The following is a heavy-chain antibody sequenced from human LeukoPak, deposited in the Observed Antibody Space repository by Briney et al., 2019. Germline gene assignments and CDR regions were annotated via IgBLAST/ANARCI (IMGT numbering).Heavy chain of an antibody. D-gene: IGHD6-19*01. CDR3: ARDGAVARYHSY. Sequence: ASVKVSCKASGYTFTGYYMHWVRQAPGQGLEWMGWISAYNGNTNYAQKLQGRVTMTTDTSTSTAYMELRSLRSDDTAVYYCARDGAVARYHSYWGQGTLVTVSS. CDR1: GYTFTGYY. V-gene: IGHV1-18*04. CDR2: ISAYNGNT. J-gene: IGHJ4*02.